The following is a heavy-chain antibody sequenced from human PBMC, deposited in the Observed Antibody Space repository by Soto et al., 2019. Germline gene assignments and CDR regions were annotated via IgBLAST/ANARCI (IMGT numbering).Heavy chain of an antibody. CDR1: GYTFTGYY. J-gene: IGHJ6*02. V-gene: IGHV1-2*04. CDR3: ARGYYDFWSGYQNPYYYYYGMDV. Sequence: GASVKVSCKASGYTFTGYYMHWVRQAPGQGLEWMGWINPNSGGTNYAQKFQGWVTMTRDTSISTAYMELSRLRSDDTAVYYCARGYYDFWSGYQNPYYYYYGMDVWGQGTTVTVSS. D-gene: IGHD3-3*01. CDR2: INPNSGGT.